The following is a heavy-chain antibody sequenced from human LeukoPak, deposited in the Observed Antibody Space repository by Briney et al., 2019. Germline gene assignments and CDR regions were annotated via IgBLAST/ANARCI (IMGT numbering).Heavy chain of an antibody. CDR2: IYHNGVT. V-gene: IGHV4-39*07. D-gene: IGHD3-16*01. CDR1: GGSISSSVYY. CDR3: GRSYHDDAWAAFDI. Sequence: SSETLSLTCTVSGGSISSSVYYWGWIRQPPGKGLEWFGSIYHNGVTFYNPSLRSRLSISLDTSKNQFSLRLSSVTAADTAVYYCGRSYHDDAWAAFDIWGQGTVVTVSS. J-gene: IGHJ3*02.